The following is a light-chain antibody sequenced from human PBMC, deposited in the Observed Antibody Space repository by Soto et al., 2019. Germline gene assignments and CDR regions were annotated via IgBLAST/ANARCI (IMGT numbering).Light chain of an antibody. Sequence: QSALTQPASVSGSPGQSITISCTGTSSDIGNYNLVSWYQQHPGKAPKLMIYEGTKRPSGVSNRFSGSKSGNTASLTISGLQADDEADYYCCSYAAGSTYVFGTGTKVTVL. CDR2: EGT. J-gene: IGLJ1*01. V-gene: IGLV2-23*01. CDR1: SSDIGNYNL. CDR3: CSYAAGSTYV.